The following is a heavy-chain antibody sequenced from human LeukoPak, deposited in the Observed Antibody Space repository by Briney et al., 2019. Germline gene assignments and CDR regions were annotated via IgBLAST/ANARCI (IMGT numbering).Heavy chain of an antibody. Sequence: PGGSLRLSCAASGFTFSSHWMSWVRQAPGKGLEWVANINQDGSEQYYVDSVKGRFTISRDNAKNSLYLQMNSLRAEDTAVYYCARDRNIVVVPAAMRGGWFDPWGQGTLVTVSS. CDR1: GFTFSSHW. CDR3: ARDRNIVVVPAAMRGGWFDP. CDR2: INQDGSEQ. V-gene: IGHV3-7*01. D-gene: IGHD2-2*01. J-gene: IGHJ5*02.